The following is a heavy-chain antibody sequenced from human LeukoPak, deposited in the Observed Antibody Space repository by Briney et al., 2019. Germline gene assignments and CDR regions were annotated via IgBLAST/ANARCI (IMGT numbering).Heavy chain of an antibody. J-gene: IGHJ4*02. CDR2: MNPNSGNT. V-gene: IGHV1-8*03. Sequence: WASVKVSCKASGYTFTSYDINWVRQATGQGLEWMGWMNPNSGNTGYAQKFQGRVTITRNASISTAYIELSSLRSEDTAVYYCARVRDGYNYFDYWGQGTLVTVSS. CDR3: ARVRDGYNYFDY. D-gene: IGHD5-24*01. CDR1: GYTFTSYD.